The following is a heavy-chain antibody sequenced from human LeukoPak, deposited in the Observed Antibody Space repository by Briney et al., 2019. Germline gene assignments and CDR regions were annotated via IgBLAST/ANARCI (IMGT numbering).Heavy chain of an antibody. CDR2: ISYDGSNK. D-gene: IGHD3-22*01. CDR3: AKDYDTSGYYYNYYYGMDV. CDR1: GFTFSSYA. V-gene: IGHV3-30-3*01. Sequence: GRSLRLSCAASGFTFSSYAMHWVRQAPGKGLEWVAVISYDGSNKYYADSVRGRFTISRDNSKNTLYLQMNSLRAEDTAVYYCAKDYDTSGYYYNYYYGMDVWGQGTTVTVSS. J-gene: IGHJ6*02.